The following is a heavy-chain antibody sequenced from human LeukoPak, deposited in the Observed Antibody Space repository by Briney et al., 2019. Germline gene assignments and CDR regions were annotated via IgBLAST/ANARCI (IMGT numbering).Heavy chain of an antibody. D-gene: IGHD3-3*01. CDR3: ARGVRRYYDFWSGYPSRSPQYNWFDP. Sequence: SETLSLTCAVYGGSFSGYYWSWIRQPPGKGLEWIGEINHSGSTNYNPSLKSRVTISVDTSKNQFSLKLSSVTAADTAVYYCARGVRRYYDFWSGYPSRSPQYNWFDPWGQGTLVTVSS. CDR2: INHSGST. J-gene: IGHJ5*02. CDR1: GGSFSGYY. V-gene: IGHV4-34*01.